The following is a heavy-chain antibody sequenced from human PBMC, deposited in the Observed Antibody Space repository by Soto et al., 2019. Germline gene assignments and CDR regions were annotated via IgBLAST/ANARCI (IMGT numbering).Heavy chain of an antibody. D-gene: IGHD2-15*01. V-gene: IGHV1-69*01. Sequence: QVQLVQSGAEVKKPGSSVKVSCKASGGTFSSYAISWVRQAPGQGLEWMGGIIPIFGTANYAQKFQGRVTITADESTSTAYMELSSLTSEDTAVYYCARGRLGYCSGGSCYNRAWFDPWGQGTLVTVSS. CDR3: ARGRLGYCSGGSCYNRAWFDP. CDR1: GGTFSSYA. J-gene: IGHJ5*02. CDR2: IIPIFGTA.